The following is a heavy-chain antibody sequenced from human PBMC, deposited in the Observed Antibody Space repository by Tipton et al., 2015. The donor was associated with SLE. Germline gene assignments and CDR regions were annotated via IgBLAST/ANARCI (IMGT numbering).Heavy chain of an antibody. J-gene: IGHJ5*02. CDR1: GVSIRSDY. CDR2: IHYIGGT. V-gene: IGHV4-4*08. Sequence: TLSLTCTVSGVSIRSDYWSWVRQPPGKGLEWIGSIHYIGGTNHNPSLKRRVTISLDTSKKEISLRLSSVTAADTAVYYCAREPGAGYTNWFNPWGQGTLVTVSS. D-gene: IGHD3-9*01. CDR3: AREPGAGYTNWFNP.